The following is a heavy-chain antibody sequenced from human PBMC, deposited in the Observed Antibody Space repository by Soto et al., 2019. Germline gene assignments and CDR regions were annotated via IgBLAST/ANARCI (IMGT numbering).Heavy chain of an antibody. D-gene: IGHD6-19*01. CDR1: GFTFSNYD. J-gene: IGHJ6*02. Sequence: GGSLRLSCAASGFTFSNYDMIWVRQATGKGLEWVSAIGSAGDTYYSGSVKGRFAISRENAKNSLYLQMNSVTPGDTAVYYCARGGYASGYFHYAMDVWGQGTTVTVSS. V-gene: IGHV3-13*01. CDR3: ARGGYASGYFHYAMDV. CDR2: IGSAGDT.